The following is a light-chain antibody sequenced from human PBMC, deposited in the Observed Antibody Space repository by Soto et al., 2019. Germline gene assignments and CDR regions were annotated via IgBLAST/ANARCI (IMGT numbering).Light chain of an antibody. Sequence: QPVVTQEPSFSVSPGGAVTLTCGLSSGSVSTSYYPSWYQQTPGQPPRTLIYDTNSLSSGVPDRFSGSIVGNKAALTITGAQADDESDYYCMLYMGGGVSIFGGGTKLTVL. J-gene: IGLJ2*01. CDR1: SGSVSTSYY. CDR3: MLYMGGGVSI. CDR2: DTN. V-gene: IGLV8-61*01.